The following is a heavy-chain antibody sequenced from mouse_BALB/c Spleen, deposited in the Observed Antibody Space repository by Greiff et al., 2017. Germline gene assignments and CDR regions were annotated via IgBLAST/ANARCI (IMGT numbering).Heavy chain of an antibody. D-gene: IGHD1-2*01. CDR3: ARHYYGYVGD. J-gene: IGHJ4*01. CDR2: ISNGGGST. V-gene: IGHV5-12-2*01. Sequence: EVKVVESGGGLVQPGGSLKLSCAASGFTFSSYTMSWVRQTPEKRLEWVAYISNGGGSTYYPDTVKGRFTISRDNAKNTLYLQMSSLKSEDTAMYYCARHYYGYVGDWGQGTSVTVSS. CDR1: GFTFSSYT.